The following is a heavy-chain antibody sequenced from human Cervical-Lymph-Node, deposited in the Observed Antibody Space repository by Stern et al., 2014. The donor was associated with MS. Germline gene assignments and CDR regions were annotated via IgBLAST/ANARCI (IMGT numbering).Heavy chain of an antibody. CDR2: INPHTGDP. CDR1: GYTFLGFY. V-gene: IGHV1-2*02. D-gene: IGHD1/OR15-1a*01. J-gene: IGHJ1*01. Sequence: VQLLESGAEVKKPGASVTVSCKTSGYTFLGFYIHWVRQVPGQGPEWLGWINPHTGDPTYAPKFQRRVTMTSDASINTSSMTFSGLTSDDRAIYYCTRPDRGTKGTNFQYWGQGTLIVGSS. CDR3: TRPDRGTKGTNFQY.